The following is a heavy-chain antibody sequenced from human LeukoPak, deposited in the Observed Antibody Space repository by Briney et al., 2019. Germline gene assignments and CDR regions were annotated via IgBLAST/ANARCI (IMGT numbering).Heavy chain of an antibody. D-gene: IGHD3-16*02. CDR3: ARDVTFGGVIVSYAFDI. CDR2: IYYSGST. J-gene: IGHJ3*02. Sequence: PSETLSLTCTVSGGSISSYYWSWIRQPPGKGLEWIGYIYYSGSTNYNPSLKSRVTISVDTSKNQFSLKLSSVTAADTAVYYCARDVTFGGVIVSYAFDIWGQGTMVTVSS. V-gene: IGHV4-59*01. CDR1: GGSISSYY.